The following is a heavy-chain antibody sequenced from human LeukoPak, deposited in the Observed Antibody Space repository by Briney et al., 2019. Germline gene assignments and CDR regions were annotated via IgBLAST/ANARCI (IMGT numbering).Heavy chain of an antibody. V-gene: IGHV3-74*01. Sequence: GGSLRLSCAASGFTFSNYLMHWVRQTPGKGLAWISRISTDGSFTNYADSVKGRFSISRDNAKNTLYLQMNSLRAEDTAIYYCFREGGDWGQGTLVTASS. CDR2: ISTDGSFT. CDR1: GFTFSNYL. CDR3: FREGGD. D-gene: IGHD3-10*01. J-gene: IGHJ4*02.